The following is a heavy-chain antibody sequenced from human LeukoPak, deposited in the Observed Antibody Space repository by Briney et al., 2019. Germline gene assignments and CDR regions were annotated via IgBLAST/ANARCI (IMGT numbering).Heavy chain of an antibody. D-gene: IGHD1-26*01. CDR2: IYYSGNT. CDR3: ASLGGVGATRGVGY. J-gene: IGHJ1*01. Sequence: KSSETLSLTCTVSGGSISSSSYYWGWIRQPPGKGLEWIGSIYYSGNTYYNPSLKSRVTTSVDTSKNQFSLKLSSVTAADTAVYYCASLGGVGATRGVGYWGQGTLVTVSS. V-gene: IGHV4-39*01. CDR1: GGSISSSSYY.